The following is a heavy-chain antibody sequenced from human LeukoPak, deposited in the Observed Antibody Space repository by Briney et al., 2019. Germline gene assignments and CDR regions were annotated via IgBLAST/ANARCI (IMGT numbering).Heavy chain of an antibody. CDR1: GYSFTSYW. V-gene: IGHV5-51*01. CDR3: ARGGDTVQAWFDP. D-gene: IGHD2-21*01. Sequence: GESLKISCKGSGYSFTSYWIGWVRQMPGKGLEWMGIIYPGDSDTRYSPSFQGQVTISADKSISTAYLEWNSLKASDTAMHYCARGGDTVQAWFDPWGQGTLVTVSS. CDR2: IYPGDSDT. J-gene: IGHJ5*02.